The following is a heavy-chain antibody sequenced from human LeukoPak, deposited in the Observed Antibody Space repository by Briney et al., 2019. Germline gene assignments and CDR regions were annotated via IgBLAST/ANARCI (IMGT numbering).Heavy chain of an antibody. CDR1: GFTFSSYS. Sequence: RGRSLRLSCAGSGFTFSSYSMSWVRQAPGKGPEWLSYISSSSGTIYYADSVKGRFTISRDNAKNSLYLQMNSLTDEDTAVYYCARVDYFESWGQGTLVTVSS. V-gene: IGHV3-48*02. CDR3: ARVDYFES. J-gene: IGHJ4*02. CDR2: ISSSSGTI.